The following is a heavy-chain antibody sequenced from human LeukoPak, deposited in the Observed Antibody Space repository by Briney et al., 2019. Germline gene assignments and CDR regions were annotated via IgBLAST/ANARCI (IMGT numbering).Heavy chain of an antibody. Sequence: SETLSLTCTVSGGSISSGGYYWSWIRQHPGKGLEWIGYIYYSGSTYYNPSLKSRVTISVDTSKNQFSVKLSSVTAADTAIYYCARDWKDPYHNYYGMDVWGQGTTVTVSS. D-gene: IGHD1-1*01. CDR2: IYYSGST. CDR1: GGSISSGGYY. CDR3: ARDWKDPYHNYYGMDV. V-gene: IGHV4-31*03. J-gene: IGHJ6*02.